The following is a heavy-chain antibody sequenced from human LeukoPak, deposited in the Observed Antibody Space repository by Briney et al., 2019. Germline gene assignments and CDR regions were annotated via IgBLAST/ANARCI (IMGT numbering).Heavy chain of an antibody. Sequence: GKGLEWIGSIYYSGSTYYNPSLKSRVTISVDTSKNQFSLKLSSVTAADTAVYYCARVGATPGPLDYWGQGTLVTVSS. J-gene: IGHJ4*02. CDR2: IYYSGST. V-gene: IGHV4-39*07. D-gene: IGHD1-26*01. CDR3: ARVGATPGPLDY.